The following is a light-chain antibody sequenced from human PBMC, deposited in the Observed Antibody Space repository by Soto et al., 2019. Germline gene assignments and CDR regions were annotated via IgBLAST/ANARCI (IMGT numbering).Light chain of an antibody. CDR3: QQYGSSPWT. J-gene: IGKJ1*01. CDR1: QSVRSN. V-gene: IGKV3-20*01. CDR2: GAS. Sequence: EIVKTQSPATLSVSPGERAALSCRASQSVRSNLAWYQQRPGQAPRLLVYGASTRATGIPDRFSGSGSGTDFTLTISRLEPEDFAVYYCQQYGSSPWTFGQGTKVDIK.